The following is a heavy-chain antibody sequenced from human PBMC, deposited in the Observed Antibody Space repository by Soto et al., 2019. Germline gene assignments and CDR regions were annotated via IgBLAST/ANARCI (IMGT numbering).Heavy chain of an antibody. CDR1: GGSISSGGYY. V-gene: IGHV4-31*03. Sequence: SETLSLTCTVSGGSISSGGYYWSWIRQHPGKGLEWIGYIYYSGSTYYNPSPKSRVTISVDTSKNQFSLKLSSVTAADTAVYYCARVAAMDAFDYYYGMDVWGQGTTVTVSS. D-gene: IGHD5-18*01. J-gene: IGHJ6*02. CDR2: IYYSGST. CDR3: ARVAAMDAFDYYYGMDV.